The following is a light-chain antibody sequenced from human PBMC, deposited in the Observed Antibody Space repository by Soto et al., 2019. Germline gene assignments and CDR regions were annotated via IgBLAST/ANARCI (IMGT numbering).Light chain of an antibody. CDR3: QQRRSPLT. CDR2: DVS. V-gene: IGKV3-11*01. Sequence: IVLTQSPATLSLSPGERATLSCRASQSVSTYLDWYHQKSGQPPRLLIYDVSNRATGIPPRFSGSGAGTDFTLTSRSLADEDSATYYCQQRRSPLTFGGGTKVEIK. CDR1: QSVSTY. J-gene: IGKJ4*01.